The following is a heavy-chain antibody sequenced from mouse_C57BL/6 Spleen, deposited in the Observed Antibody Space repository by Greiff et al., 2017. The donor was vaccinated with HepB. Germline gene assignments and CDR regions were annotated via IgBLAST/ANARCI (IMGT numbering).Heavy chain of an antibody. Sequence: EVKLEESGPGLVKPSQSLSLTCSVTGYSITSGYYWNWIRQFPGNKLEWMGYISYDGSNNYNPSLKNRISITRDTSKNQFFLKLNSVTTEDTATYYCARDPDYYGSSYEGAMDYWGQGTSVTVSS. CDR2: ISYDGSN. J-gene: IGHJ4*01. D-gene: IGHD1-1*01. CDR1: GYSITSGYY. V-gene: IGHV3-6*01. CDR3: ARDPDYYGSSYEGAMDY.